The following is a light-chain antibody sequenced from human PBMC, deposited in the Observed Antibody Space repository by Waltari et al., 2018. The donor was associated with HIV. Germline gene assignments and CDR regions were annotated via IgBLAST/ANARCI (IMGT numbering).Light chain of an antibody. Sequence: SVLTQPPSASGTPGQKVAISCSGGSSNIGSNFVYWYQQLPGTSPKPLIHKNDQRPAGVPDRFVGSKSGTSASLAISGLRSEDEADYYCAAWDDSLGGHVIFGEGTKLTVL. CDR1: SSNIGSNF. V-gene: IGLV1-47*01. CDR2: KND. CDR3: AAWDDSLGGHVI. J-gene: IGLJ2*01.